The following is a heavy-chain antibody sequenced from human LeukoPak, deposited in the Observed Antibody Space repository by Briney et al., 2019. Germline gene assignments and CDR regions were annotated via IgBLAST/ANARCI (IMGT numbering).Heavy chain of an antibody. D-gene: IGHD6-13*01. CDR2: IIPIFGTA. CDR3: ARGGSRGENYFDY. CDR1: GGTFSSYA. V-gene: IGHV1-69*05. J-gene: IGHJ4*02. Sequence: SVKVSCKASGGTFSSYAISWVRQAPGQGLEWMGRIIPIFGTANYAQKFQGRVTITTDESTSTAYMELSSLRFEDTAVYYCARGGSRGENYFDYWGQGTLVTVSS.